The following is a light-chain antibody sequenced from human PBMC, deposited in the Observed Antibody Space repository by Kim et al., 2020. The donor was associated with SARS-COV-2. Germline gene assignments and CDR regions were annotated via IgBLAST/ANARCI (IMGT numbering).Light chain of an antibody. CDR3: QQIYSTPLT. CDR1: QSISTD. J-gene: IGKJ4*01. V-gene: IGKV1-39*01. CDR2: TVS. Sequence: ACVGDLVTISCRARQSISTDLNWYQQKPGKAPKLLLYTVSSLQSGVPAGFSGSGSCTDSALTISCLQPEDFATYYCQQIYSTPLTFGGVTKVDIK.